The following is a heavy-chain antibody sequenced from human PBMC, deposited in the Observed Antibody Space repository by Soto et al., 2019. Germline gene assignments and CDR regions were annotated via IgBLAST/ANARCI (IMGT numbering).Heavy chain of an antibody. V-gene: IGHV1-69*02. CDR2: VNPILSLS. J-gene: IGHJ4*02. CDR1: GDTFNFYS. CDR3: ATSYGSGYRAFDY. Sequence: QVQLVQSGAEVKRPGSSVKVSCKASGDTFNFYSINWVRQAPGLGLEWLGRVNPILSLSNYAQRFQGRVTMTADKSTSTAHMILNSLKSEDTAIYYCATSYGSGYRAFDYWGQGALVTVSS. D-gene: IGHD3-10*01.